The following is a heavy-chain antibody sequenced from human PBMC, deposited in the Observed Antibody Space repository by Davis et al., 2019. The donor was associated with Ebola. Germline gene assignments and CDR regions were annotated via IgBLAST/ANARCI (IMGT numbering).Heavy chain of an antibody. Sequence: PGGSLRLSCTVSGGSISSAYWTWIRQPAGKGPEWIGRLYNSGSTNYSHPLKSRLTMSVDTSKNQFALKLSSVTAADTAVYYCARGIAVAATNWFDPWGQGTLVTVSS. CDR3: ARGIAVAATNWFDP. CDR2: LYNSGST. CDR1: GGSISSAY. V-gene: IGHV4-4*07. J-gene: IGHJ5*02. D-gene: IGHD6-19*01.